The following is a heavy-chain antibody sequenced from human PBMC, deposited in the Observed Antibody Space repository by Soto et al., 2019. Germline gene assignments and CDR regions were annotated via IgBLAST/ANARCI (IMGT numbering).Heavy chain of an antibody. CDR2: IIPIFGTA. D-gene: IGHD2-2*01. CDR3: AREGCISTSCYGYFQH. CDR1: GGTFSSYA. J-gene: IGHJ1*01. V-gene: IGHV1-69*12. Sequence: QVQLVQSGAEVKKPGSSVKVSCKASGGTFSSYAISWVRQAPGQGLEWMGGIIPIFGTANYAQKFQGRVTITADESTSSADRELSSLRSEDTAVYYCAREGCISTSCYGYFQHWGQGTLVTVSS.